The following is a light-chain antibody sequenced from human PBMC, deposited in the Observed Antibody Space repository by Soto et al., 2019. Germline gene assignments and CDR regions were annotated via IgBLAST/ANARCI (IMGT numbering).Light chain of an antibody. CDR1: QSVSSSS. CDR3: QQYGSSPYT. CDR2: GAS. Sequence: EIVLTQSPGTLSLSPGERATLSCRASQSVSSSSLAWYQQKPGQAPRLLIYGASSRATGIPDRFSGSGSGKDFTLTISRLDPEDFAVFYCQQYGSSPYTFGQGTKLEIK. V-gene: IGKV3-20*01. J-gene: IGKJ2*01.